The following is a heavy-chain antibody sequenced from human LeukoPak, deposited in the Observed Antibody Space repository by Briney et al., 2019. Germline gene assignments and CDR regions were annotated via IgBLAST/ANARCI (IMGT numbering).Heavy chain of an antibody. Sequence: PSETLSLTCAVYGGSFSGFYWSWIRQPPGKGLEWIGKINHSGSTNYNPSLKSRVTISVDTSKNQFSLKLSSVTAADTAVYYCARVVGSRRWYFDLWGRGTLVTVSS. V-gene: IGHV4-34*01. D-gene: IGHD2-21*01. CDR3: ARVVGSRRWYFDL. CDR2: INHSGST. J-gene: IGHJ2*01. CDR1: GGSFSGFY.